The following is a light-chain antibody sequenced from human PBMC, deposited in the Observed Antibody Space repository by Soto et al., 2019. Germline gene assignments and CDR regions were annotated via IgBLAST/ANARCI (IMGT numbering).Light chain of an antibody. V-gene: IGKV3-20*01. Sequence: EIVLTQSPGTLSVSPGERATLSCRASQTISSNYLAWYQQKPGQAPSRLIYGTSSRATGIPDRFSGSGSGTDFTLTNSRLEPEDSAIYYCQQYGSWTFGQGTKVEIK. CDR3: QQYGSWT. J-gene: IGKJ1*01. CDR1: QTISSNY. CDR2: GTS.